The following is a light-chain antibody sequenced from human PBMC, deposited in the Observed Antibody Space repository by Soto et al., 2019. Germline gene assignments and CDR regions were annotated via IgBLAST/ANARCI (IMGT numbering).Light chain of an antibody. Sequence: DIQMTQSPSSLSASVGDRVTITCRASQTPRTFLNWYQQKPGKAPKLLIYATSTLQSGVPSRFSGRDSGADFTLTFNNLQPEDFATYYCQQPPYTFGPGTKVDIK. CDR2: ATS. CDR1: QTPRTF. CDR3: QQPPYT. V-gene: IGKV1-39*01. J-gene: IGKJ3*01.